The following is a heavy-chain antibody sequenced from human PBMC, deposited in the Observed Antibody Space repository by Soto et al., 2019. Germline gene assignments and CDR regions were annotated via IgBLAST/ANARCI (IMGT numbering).Heavy chain of an antibody. CDR1: GFTFSSYA. D-gene: IGHD3-10*01. CDR3: AKPMVRGVITHNWFDP. J-gene: IGHJ5*02. CDR2: ISGSGGST. Sequence: GSLRLSCAASGFTFSSYAMSWVRQAPGKGLEWVSAISGSGGSTYYADSVKGRFTISRDNSKNTLYLQMNSLRAEDTAVYYCAKPMVRGVITHNWFDPWGQGTLVTVSS. V-gene: IGHV3-23*01.